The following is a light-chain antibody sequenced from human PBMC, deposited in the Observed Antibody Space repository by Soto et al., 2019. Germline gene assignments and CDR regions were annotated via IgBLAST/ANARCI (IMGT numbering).Light chain of an antibody. V-gene: IGKV2-30*02. CDR3: LVGTHGVT. CDR1: QSLVHSDGRTY. J-gene: IGKJ5*01. CDR2: KVS. Sequence: LMTQSPLSLPVTLGQPASISCRSSQSLVHSDGRTYLSWFQQRPGQSPRRLIYKVSNRDSGVPDRFSGGWSGTDFTLRSSRVEAEDVGVYYCLVGTHGVTFGQGTRLEIK.